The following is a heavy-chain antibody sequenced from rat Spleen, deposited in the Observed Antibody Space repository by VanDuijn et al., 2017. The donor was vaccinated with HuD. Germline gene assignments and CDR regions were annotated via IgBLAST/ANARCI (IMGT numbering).Heavy chain of an antibody. J-gene: IGHJ3*01. CDR1: GHSITSTYR. Sequence: EVQLQESGPGLVKPSQSLSLTCSVTGHSITSTYRWNWIRKFPGNKLEWMGYINSAGNTNYNPSLKSRVSITRDTSKNQFFLQVNSVSSEDTATYYCATSECVHYYLPFAYWGQGTLVTVSS. V-gene: IGHV3-3*01. D-gene: IGHD1-1*01. CDR3: ATSECVHYYLPFAY. CDR2: INSAGNT.